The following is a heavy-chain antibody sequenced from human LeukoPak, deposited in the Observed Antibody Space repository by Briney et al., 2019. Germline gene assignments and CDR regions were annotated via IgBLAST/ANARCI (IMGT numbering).Heavy chain of an antibody. CDR3: ASDYGGVTHYDY. CDR2: IYYSGTT. D-gene: IGHD3-16*01. CDR1: GDSINNSGFY. J-gene: IGHJ4*02. Sequence: SQTLSLTCTVSGDSINNSGFYWSWIRQHPGKGLEGLGYIYYSGTTYYNPSLKGRATTSLDTSKNQLSLKLSSVTAADTAVYYRASDYGGVTHYDYWGQGTLVTV. V-gene: IGHV4-31*03.